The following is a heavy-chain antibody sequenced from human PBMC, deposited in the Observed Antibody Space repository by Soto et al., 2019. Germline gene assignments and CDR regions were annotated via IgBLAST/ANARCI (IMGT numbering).Heavy chain of an antibody. CDR1: GYTFTSYD. CDR2: MNPNSGNT. Sequence: QVQLVQSGAEVKKPGASVKVSCKASGYTFTSYDINWVRQATGQGLEWMGWMNPNSGNTGYAQKFQGRVTMTRNTSLSTAYMELSSLRSEDTAVYYCASTGLGYYGSGTLREVWFDPWGQGTLVTVSS. J-gene: IGHJ5*02. V-gene: IGHV1-8*01. D-gene: IGHD3-10*01. CDR3: ASTGLGYYGSGTLREVWFDP.